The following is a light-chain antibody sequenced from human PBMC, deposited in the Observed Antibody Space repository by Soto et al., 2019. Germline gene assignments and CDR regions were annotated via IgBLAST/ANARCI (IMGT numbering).Light chain of an antibody. CDR2: GAS. Sequence: EIVMTQSPATLSVSPGETATLSCRASQSVSNNVAWYQQKPGQAPRLLILGASTRATGIPARFSGSGSGTDFTLTISSLEPEDFAVYYCQHRDSWPLTFGGGTKVDIK. V-gene: IGKV3-15*01. J-gene: IGKJ4*01. CDR3: QHRDSWPLT. CDR1: QSVSNN.